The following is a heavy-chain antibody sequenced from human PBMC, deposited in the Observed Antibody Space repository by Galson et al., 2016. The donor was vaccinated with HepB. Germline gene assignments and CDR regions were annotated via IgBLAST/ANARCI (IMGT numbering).Heavy chain of an antibody. CDR3: ARDPPIGLYSSGYGDHDMDV. V-gene: IGHV1-69*08. CDR1: GGSFTTYS. D-gene: IGHD3-22*01. Sequence: SVKVSCKASGGSFTTYSMSWVRQAPGQGLEWMGGIIPLLETANYAQKFQGRVTITADKSSSTVYMELSSLRYDDTAVYYCARDPPIGLYSSGYGDHDMDVWGKGTTVTVSS. J-gene: IGHJ6*03. CDR2: IIPLLETA.